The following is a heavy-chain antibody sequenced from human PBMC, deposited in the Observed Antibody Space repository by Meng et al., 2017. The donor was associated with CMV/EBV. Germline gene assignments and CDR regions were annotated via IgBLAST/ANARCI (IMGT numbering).Heavy chain of an antibody. J-gene: IGHJ5*02. D-gene: IGHD1-26*01. Sequence: QGQLPQVGAGLLKPSESLSPTCAVYGGSFSGYYWSWIRQPPGKGLEWIGEINHSGSTNYNPSLKSRVTISVDTSKNQFSLKLSSVTAADTAVYYCARGVGGWFDPWGQGTLVTVSS. CDR3: ARGVGGWFDP. V-gene: IGHV4-34*01. CDR2: INHSGST. CDR1: GGSFSGYY.